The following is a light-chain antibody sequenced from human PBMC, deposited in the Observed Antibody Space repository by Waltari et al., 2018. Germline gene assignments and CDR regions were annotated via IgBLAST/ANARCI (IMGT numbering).Light chain of an antibody. J-gene: IGLJ2*01. CDR1: SSDVGAYKY. CDR3: ASRGASKV. V-gene: IGLV2-8*01. CDR2: EVS. Sequence: QSALTQPPSASGSPGQSVTISCTGTSSDVGAYKYVSWYQQHPGQAPNPLIYEVSKRASGVPDRFSGSKSGNTASLTVSGLQAEDEADYYCASRGASKVFGGGTKLTVL.